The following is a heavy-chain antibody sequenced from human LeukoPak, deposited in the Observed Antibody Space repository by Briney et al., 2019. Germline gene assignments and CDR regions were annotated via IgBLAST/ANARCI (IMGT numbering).Heavy chain of an antibody. CDR2: MNPNSDNT. CDR1: GYTFTSYD. Sequence: RASVKVSCKASGYTFTSYDINWVRHATEQGLEWMGRMNPNSDNTDYAQKFQGRVTMTRDTSISTAYMELSSLRSDDTAVYYCASVPGDDFWSGFRGDGFDIWGQGTKVIVSS. D-gene: IGHD3-3*01. V-gene: IGHV1-8*01. J-gene: IGHJ3*02. CDR3: ASVPGDDFWSGFRGDGFDI.